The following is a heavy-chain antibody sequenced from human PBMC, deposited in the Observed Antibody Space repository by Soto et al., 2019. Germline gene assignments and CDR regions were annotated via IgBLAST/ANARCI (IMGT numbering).Heavy chain of an antibody. CDR1: GVSVSSGSYF. J-gene: IGHJ6*02. D-gene: IGHD4-17*01. CDR2: IYYSGST. Sequence: QVQLQESGPGLVKPSETLSLTCTVSGVSVSSGSYFWSWIRQPPGKGLEWIGYIYYSGSTNYNSSLKSRFTISIDTSKNQFSWKLSSVTAADTAVYYCARGYGDYSPYIGYYYGMDVWGQGTTVTVSS. V-gene: IGHV4-61*01. CDR3: ARGYGDYSPYIGYYYGMDV.